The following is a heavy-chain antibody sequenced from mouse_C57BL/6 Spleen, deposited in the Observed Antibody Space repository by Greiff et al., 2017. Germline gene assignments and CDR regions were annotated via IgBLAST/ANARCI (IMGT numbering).Heavy chain of an antibody. CDR1: GFTFSNYW. J-gene: IGHJ4*01. D-gene: IGHD1-1*01. CDR2: IRLKSDNYAT. CDR3: TARSYGSLDY. Sequence: EVKVEESGGGLVQPGGSMKLSCVASGFTFSNYWMNWVRQSPEKGLEWVAQIRLKSDNYATHYAESVKGRFTISRDDSKSSVHLQMNNLRAEDTGIYYCTARSYGSLDYWGQGTSVTVSS. V-gene: IGHV6-3*01.